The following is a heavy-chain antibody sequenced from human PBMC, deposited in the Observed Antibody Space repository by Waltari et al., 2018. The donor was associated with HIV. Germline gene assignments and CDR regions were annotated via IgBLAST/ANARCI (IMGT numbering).Heavy chain of an antibody. Sequence: EVQLVESGGGLVQPGRCMRLSCAASGFTFGDFAMHWVRQAPGKGLEWCSIMSWNSGSIGYADSVKGRFTISRDNAKNSLYLQMNSLRAEDTALYFCAKDIRYSRGDYYYYGMDVWGQGTTVTVSS. CDR3: AKDIRYSRGDYYYYGMDV. J-gene: IGHJ6*02. D-gene: IGHD3-9*01. CDR2: MSWNSGSI. V-gene: IGHV3-9*01. CDR1: GFTFGDFA.